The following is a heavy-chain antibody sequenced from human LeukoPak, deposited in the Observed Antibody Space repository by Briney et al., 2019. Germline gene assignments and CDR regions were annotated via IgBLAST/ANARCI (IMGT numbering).Heavy chain of an antibody. CDR1: GFTFSSYE. CDR2: ISSSGSTI. CDR3: ARGELPTGWLTDF. Sequence: GGSLRLSCAASGFTFSSYEMNWVRQAPGKGLEWVSYISSSGSTIYYADSVKGRFTISRDNSKNSLFLQMNSLRAEDTALYYCARGELPTGWLTDFWGQGTLVTVST. D-gene: IGHD6-19*01. J-gene: IGHJ4*02. V-gene: IGHV3-48*03.